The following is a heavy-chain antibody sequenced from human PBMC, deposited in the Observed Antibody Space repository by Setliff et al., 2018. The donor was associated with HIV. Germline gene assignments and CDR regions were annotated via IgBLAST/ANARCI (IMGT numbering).Heavy chain of an antibody. D-gene: IGHD3-22*01. J-gene: IGHJ5*02. CDR3: ASRIYYYDESRVLREEGFVP. CDR2: IDDSGSI. CDR1: TESLTRYD. V-gene: IGHV4-34*01. Sequence: PSETLSLTCAVYTESLTRYDWAWIRQSPEKGLEWIGEIDDSGSIIYNPSLQSRVTMSVDTSKNQFSLKVRSLTAADTGLYYCASRIYYYDESRVLREEGFVPWGQGTLVTVSS.